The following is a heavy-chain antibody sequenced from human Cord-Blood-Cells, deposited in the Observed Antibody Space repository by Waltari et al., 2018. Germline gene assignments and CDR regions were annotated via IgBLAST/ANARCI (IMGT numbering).Heavy chain of an antibody. J-gene: IGHJ3*02. D-gene: IGHD3-3*01. CDR1: GFTFSSYG. V-gene: IGHV3-30*02. CDR3: AKERGRFSYAFDI. Sequence: QVQLVESGGGVVQPGGSLRLSCAASGFTFSSYGMHWVRQAPGKGLEWVAFIRYDGSNKYYADSVKGRFTISRDNSKNTLYLQMNSLRAEDTAEYYCAKERGRFSYAFDIWGQGTMVTVSS. CDR2: IRYDGSNK.